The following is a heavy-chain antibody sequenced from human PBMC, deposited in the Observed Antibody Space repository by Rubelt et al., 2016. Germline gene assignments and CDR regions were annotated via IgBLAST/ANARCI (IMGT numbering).Heavy chain of an antibody. J-gene: IGHJ4*02. Sequence: QVQLQQWGAGLLKPSETLSLTCAVYGGSFSGYYWSWIRQPPGKGLEWRGEVNHRGSTNYNPSLKSRVTISVDTSKNQLSLKLSSVTAADTAVYYCARDSYYDSSDYYFDYWGQGTLVTVSS. D-gene: IGHD3-22*01. CDR1: GGSFSGYY. CDR3: ARDSYYDSSDYYFDY. CDR2: VNHRGST. V-gene: IGHV4-34*01.